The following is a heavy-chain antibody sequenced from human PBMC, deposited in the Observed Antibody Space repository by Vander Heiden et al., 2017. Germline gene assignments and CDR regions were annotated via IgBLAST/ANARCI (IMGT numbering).Heavy chain of an antibody. CDR2: ISGGGIST. D-gene: IGHD3-3*01. Sequence: EVQLLESGGGLVQPGGSLRLSCAASGFTFSSLAMGWVRQAPGKGLEWVSGISGGGISTYYADSVKGRFTVSRDNSQNTLYLQMNSLRGEDTAVYYCVKDQNYDFWSGYPFDYWGQGTLVTVSS. J-gene: IGHJ4*02. CDR3: VKDQNYDFWSGYPFDY. V-gene: IGHV3-23*01. CDR1: GFTFSSLA.